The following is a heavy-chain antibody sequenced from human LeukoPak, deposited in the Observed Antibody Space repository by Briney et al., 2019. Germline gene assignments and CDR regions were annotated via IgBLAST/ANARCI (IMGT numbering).Heavy chain of an antibody. CDR1: GGSISSYY. CDR3: AVDYCSSTSCLYYFDY. V-gene: IGHV4-59*08. CDR2: IYYSGST. D-gene: IGHD2-2*01. J-gene: IGHJ4*02. Sequence: PSETLSLTCTVSGGSISSYYWSWIRQPPGRGLEWIGYIYYSGSTNYNPSLKSRVTISVDTSKNQFSLKLSSVTAADTAVYYCAVDYCSSTSCLYYFDYRGQGTLVTVSS.